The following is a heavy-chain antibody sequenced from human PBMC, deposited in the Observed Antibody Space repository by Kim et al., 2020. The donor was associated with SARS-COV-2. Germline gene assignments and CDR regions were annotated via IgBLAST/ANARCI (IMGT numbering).Heavy chain of an antibody. CDR2: IYYSGST. D-gene: IGHD5-18*01. CDR3: ARERYSYYYYYGMDV. CDR1: GGSISSYY. Sequence: SETLSLTCTVSGGSISSYYWSWIRQPPGKGLEWIGYIYYSGSTNYNPSPKSRVTISVDTSKNQFSLKLSSVTAADTAVYYCARERYSYYYYYGMDVWGQGTTVTVSS. J-gene: IGHJ6*02. V-gene: IGHV4-59*13.